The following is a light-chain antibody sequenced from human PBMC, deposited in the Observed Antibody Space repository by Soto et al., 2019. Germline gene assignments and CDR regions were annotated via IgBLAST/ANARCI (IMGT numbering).Light chain of an antibody. CDR3: KSYAGSNTYV. J-gene: IGLJ1*01. V-gene: IGLV2-8*01. Sequence: QSVLTQPPFASGSAGGSGTIMCTGTKNDIGVYDFVSWYQHHPGKAPRLIIYEVVQRPSGVPDRFSGSTSGTTASLTVSGLQAADEADYFCKSYAGSNTYVFGSGTKV. CDR1: KNDIGVYDF. CDR2: EVV.